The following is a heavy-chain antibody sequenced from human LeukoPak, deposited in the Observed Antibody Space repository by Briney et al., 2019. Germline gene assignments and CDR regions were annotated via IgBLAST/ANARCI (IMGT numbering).Heavy chain of an antibody. CDR2: INPNSGGT. J-gene: IGHJ4*02. D-gene: IGHD6-6*01. V-gene: IGHV1-2*02. Sequence: GASVKVSCKASGYPLTGYYMHWVRLAPGQGLEWMGWINPNSGGTNYAQKFQGRVTMTRDTSISTAYMELSRLRSDDNSVYYCTRVLYSYAYSSSSFDYWGQGTLVTVSS. CDR3: TRVLYSYAYSSSSFDY. CDR1: GYPLTGYY.